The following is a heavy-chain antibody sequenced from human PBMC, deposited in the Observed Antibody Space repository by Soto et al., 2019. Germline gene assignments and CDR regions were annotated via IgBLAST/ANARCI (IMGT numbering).Heavy chain of an antibody. V-gene: IGHV3-48*02. D-gene: IGHD3-10*01. CDR2: ISSGSATI. J-gene: IGHJ4*02. CDR1: GFTFSEYA. CDR3: ARLRATTIRGIIVNHFDY. Sequence: EVQLVESGGGLVQPGGSLRLSCEASGFTFSEYAMNWVRQAPGKGLEWVSYISSGSATIYYADNVKGRFIISRDNARNSLFLQMDSLRDEDTAIYYCARLRATTIRGIIVNHFDYWGRGALVTVSS.